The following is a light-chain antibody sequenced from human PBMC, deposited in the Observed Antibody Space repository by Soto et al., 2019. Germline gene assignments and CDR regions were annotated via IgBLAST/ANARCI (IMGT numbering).Light chain of an antibody. J-gene: IGKJ2*01. CDR1: QSVSSNY. CDR2: GAS. Sequence: EIVLTQSPGTLSLSPGERATLSCRASQSVSSNYLAWYQQKPGQAPRLLIYGASSRATGIPDRFSGSGSGTDFTLTISRREPEDFAVYYCQHYGGSTYTFGQGTKLEIK. CDR3: QHYGGSTYT. V-gene: IGKV3-20*01.